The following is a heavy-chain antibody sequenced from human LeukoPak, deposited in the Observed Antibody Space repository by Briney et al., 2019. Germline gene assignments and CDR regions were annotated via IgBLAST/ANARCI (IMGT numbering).Heavy chain of an antibody. D-gene: IGHD6-13*01. CDR2: IYYSGST. J-gene: IGHJ4*02. Sequence: SETLSLTCTVSGGSISSGGYYWSWIRQHPGKGLEWIGYIYYSGSTYYNPSLKSRVTISVDTSKNQFSLKLSSVTAADTAVYYCARIAAAGYYFDYWGQGTLVTVSS. CDR1: GGSISSGGYY. CDR3: ARIAAAGYYFDY. V-gene: IGHV4-31*03.